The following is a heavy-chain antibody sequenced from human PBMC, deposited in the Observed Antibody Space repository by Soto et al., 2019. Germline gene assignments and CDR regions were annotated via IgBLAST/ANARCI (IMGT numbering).Heavy chain of an antibody. CDR2: IYSGGST. CDR1: GLTVSSNY. Sequence: GGSLRLSCAASGLTVSSNYMSWVRQAPGKGLEWVSVIYSGGSTYYADSVKGRFTISRDNSKNTLYLQMNSLRAEDTAVYYCAREAVVPAAIPSPYYYYGMDVWGQGTTVTVSS. D-gene: IGHD2-2*01. CDR3: AREAVVPAAIPSPYYYYGMDV. V-gene: IGHV3-53*01. J-gene: IGHJ6*02.